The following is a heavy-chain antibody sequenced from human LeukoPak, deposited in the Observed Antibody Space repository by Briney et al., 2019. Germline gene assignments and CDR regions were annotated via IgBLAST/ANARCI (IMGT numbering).Heavy chain of an antibody. J-gene: IGHJ4*02. CDR3: AKDLIGYNYGRAFDY. CDR1: GFTFSSYA. CDR2: ISGSGGST. Sequence: PGGSLRLSCAASGFTFSSYAMSWVRQAPGKVLEWVSAISGSGGSTYYADSVKGRFTISRDNSKNTLYLQMNSLRAEDTAVYYCAKDLIGYNYGRAFDYWGQETLVIVSS. D-gene: IGHD5-18*01. V-gene: IGHV3-23*01.